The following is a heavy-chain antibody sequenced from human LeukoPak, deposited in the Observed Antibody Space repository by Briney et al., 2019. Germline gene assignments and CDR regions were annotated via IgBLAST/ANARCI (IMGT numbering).Heavy chain of an antibody. CDR1: GGSFSGYY. D-gene: IGHD3-22*01. J-gene: IGHJ4*02. CDR2: INHSGST. CDR3: ARVRIDYYDSSGYCFDY. V-gene: IGHV4-34*01. Sequence: SETLSLTCAVYGGSFSGYYWSWIRQPPGKGLEWIGEINHSGSTNYNPSLKSRVTISVDTSKNQFSLKLSSVTAADTAVYYCARVRIDYYDSSGYCFDYWGQGTLVTVSS.